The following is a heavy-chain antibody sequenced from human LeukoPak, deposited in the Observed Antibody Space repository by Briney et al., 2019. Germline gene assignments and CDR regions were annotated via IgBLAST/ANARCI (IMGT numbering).Heavy chain of an antibody. CDR1: GFTFSTSA. CDR3: ASGLFYFDY. Sequence: GSLRLSCAASGFTFSTSAMTWIRQSPGKGLEWIGYIYYTGTTTYNPSLKSRVTISVDTSKNQFSLKLSSVTAADTAVYYCASGLFYFDYWGQGTLVTVSS. CDR2: IYYTGTT. J-gene: IGHJ4*02. D-gene: IGHD3-3*01. V-gene: IGHV4-59*01.